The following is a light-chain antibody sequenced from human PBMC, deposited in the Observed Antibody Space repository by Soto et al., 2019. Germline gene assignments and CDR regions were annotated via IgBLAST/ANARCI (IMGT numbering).Light chain of an antibody. CDR2: RDT. CDR3: QVWDSSILVV. CDR1: NIGSKN. V-gene: IGLV3-9*01. J-gene: IGLJ2*01. Sequence: SSELTQPLSVSVALGQTARITCGGNNIGSKNVHWYQQKPGQAPVLVIYRDTNRPSGIPERFSGSNSGNTATLTISRAQPGDEADYYCQVWDSSILVVFGGGTKLTVL.